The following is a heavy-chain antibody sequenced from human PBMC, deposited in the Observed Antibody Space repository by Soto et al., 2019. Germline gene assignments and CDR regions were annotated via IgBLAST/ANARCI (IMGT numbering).Heavy chain of an antibody. J-gene: IGHJ4*02. Sequence: QVQLVQSGAEVKKPGASVKVSCKASGYTFTIYGISWVRQATGQGLEWMGWISGYNGNTDYAQNLQDRVTLTTDASTSSVYMELRNLRSDDTAVYYCARVDYYDSSGYYGYWGQGTLITVSS. CDR1: GYTFTIYG. CDR3: ARVDYYDSSGYYGY. D-gene: IGHD3-22*01. V-gene: IGHV1-18*04. CDR2: ISGYNGNT.